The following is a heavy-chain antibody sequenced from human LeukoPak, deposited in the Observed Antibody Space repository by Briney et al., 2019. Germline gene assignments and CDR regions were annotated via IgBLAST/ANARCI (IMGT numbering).Heavy chain of an antibody. J-gene: IGHJ4*02. CDR3: GSAERGY. Sequence: SETLSLTCAVYGVSFSGYYWSWIRQPPGKGLEWIGEINHSGSTNYNPSLKSRVTISVDTSKNQLSLKLSSVTAADTAVYYCGSAERGYWGQGTLVTVSS. CDR2: INHSGST. V-gene: IGHV4-34*01. CDR1: GVSFSGYY.